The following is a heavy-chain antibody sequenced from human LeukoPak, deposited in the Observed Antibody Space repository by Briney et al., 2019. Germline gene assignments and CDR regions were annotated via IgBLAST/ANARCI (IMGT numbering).Heavy chain of an antibody. CDR1: GVSIRSAGYS. D-gene: IGHD2-21*01. J-gene: IGHJ3*02. V-gene: IGHV4-31*11. CDR2: VYYSGST. CDR3: ARPPYCGGDCPRAFDI. Sequence: SETLSLTCAVSGVSIRSAGYSYYWIRQHPGKGLEWIGHVYYSGSTSYNPSLKSRVTISVDTSKNQLSLKLSSVTAADTAVYYCARPPYCGGDCPRAFDIWGQGTMVTVSS.